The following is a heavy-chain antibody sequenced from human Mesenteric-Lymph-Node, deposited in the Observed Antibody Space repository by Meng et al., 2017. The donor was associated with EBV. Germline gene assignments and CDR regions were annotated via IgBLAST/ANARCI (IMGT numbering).Heavy chain of an antibody. CDR2: IFHIGST. CDR3: AKVSLTGTFYDH. V-gene: IGHV4-4*02. D-gene: IGHD3-9*01. CDR1: GGSVISNNW. Sequence: GHLQESGPRLVKPSGTLSLTCAVSGGSVISNNWWSWVRQPPGKGLEWIGEIFHIGSTNNNPSLKSRVTISVDNSKNQFSLSLTSVTAADTAIYYCAKVSLTGTFYDHWGQGILVTVSS. J-gene: IGHJ4*02.